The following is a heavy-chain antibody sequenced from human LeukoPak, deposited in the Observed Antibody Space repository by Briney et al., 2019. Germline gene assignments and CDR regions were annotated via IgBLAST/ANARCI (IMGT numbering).Heavy chain of an antibody. CDR3: AKDFGGSYAFDY. J-gene: IGHJ4*02. CDR1: GFTFSSYA. Sequence: GGSLRLSCAASGFTFSSYAMHWVRQAPGKGLEYVSAISSNGGSTYYANSVKGRFTISRDNSKNTLYLQMGSLRAEDMAVYYCAKDFGGSYAFDYWGQGTLVTVSS. V-gene: IGHV3-64*01. D-gene: IGHD1-26*01. CDR2: ISSNGGST.